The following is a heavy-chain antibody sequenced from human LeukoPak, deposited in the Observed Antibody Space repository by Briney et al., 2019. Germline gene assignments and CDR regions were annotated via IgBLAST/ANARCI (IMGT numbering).Heavy chain of an antibody. CDR2: IKQDGSEK. D-gene: IGHD1-7*01. Sequence: GGSLRLSCAASGFTFSSYWMSWVRQAPGKGLEWVANIKQDGSEKYYVDSVKGRFTISRDNAKNLLYLQMNSLRAEDTAVYYCARDNNWNYGGGFDYWGQGTLVTVSS. CDR3: ARDNNWNYGGGFDY. J-gene: IGHJ4*02. CDR1: GFTFSSYW. V-gene: IGHV3-7*01.